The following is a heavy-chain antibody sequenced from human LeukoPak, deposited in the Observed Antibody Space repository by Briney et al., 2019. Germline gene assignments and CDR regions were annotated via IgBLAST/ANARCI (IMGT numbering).Heavy chain of an antibody. D-gene: IGHD6-13*01. V-gene: IGHV4-59*02. CDR1: GGSVSSYY. J-gene: IGHJ4*02. CDR3: AGLPPWQQLGGWDY. CDR2: IYYSGST. Sequence: SETLSLTCTVSGGSVSSYYWSWIRQPPGKGLEWIGYIYYSGSTNYNPSPKSRVTISVDTSKNQFSVNVISVTAADTAVYYCAGLPPWQQLGGWDYWGQGTLVTVSS.